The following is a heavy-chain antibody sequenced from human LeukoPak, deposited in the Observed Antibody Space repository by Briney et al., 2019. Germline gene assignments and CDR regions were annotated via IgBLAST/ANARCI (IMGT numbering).Heavy chain of an antibody. J-gene: IGHJ4*02. CDR2: ISYDGSNK. CDR3: ARGQQQLAPVYYFDY. Sequence: PGRSLRLSCAASGFTFSSYAMHWVRQAPGKGLEWVAVISYDGSNKYYADSVKGRFTISRDNSKNTQYLQMNSLRAEDTAVYYCARGQQQLAPVYYFDYWGQGTLVTVSS. D-gene: IGHD6-13*01. V-gene: IGHV3-30*04. CDR1: GFTFSSYA.